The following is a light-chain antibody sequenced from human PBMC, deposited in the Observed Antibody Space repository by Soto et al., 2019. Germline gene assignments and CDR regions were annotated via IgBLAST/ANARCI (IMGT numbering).Light chain of an antibody. CDR3: QQYNNWPSWT. V-gene: IGKV3-15*01. J-gene: IGKJ1*01. Sequence: EIVMTQSPATLSVSPGERATLSCRASQSVSSNLAWYQQKPGQAPKVLISGASTRATGIPARFSGSGSGTEFTLTISSLQSEDFAVYYWQQYNNWPSWTFGQGTKVEIK. CDR2: GAS. CDR1: QSVSSN.